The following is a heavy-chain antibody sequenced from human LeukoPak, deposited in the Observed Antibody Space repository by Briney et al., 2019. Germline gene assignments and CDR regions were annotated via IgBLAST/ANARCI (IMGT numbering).Heavy chain of an antibody. J-gene: IGHJ5*02. CDR2: VNHSGGS. CDR1: GGSFSGYY. V-gene: IGHV4-34*01. Sequence: SETLSLTCAVYGGSFSGYYWGWIRQPPGKGLEWIGEVNHSGGSKYNPSLEGRVTMSVDTSKNQFFLNLTSVTAADTAVYYCARGRHYWFDPWGQGTLVTVSS. D-gene: IGHD3-3*02. CDR3: ARGRHYWFDP.